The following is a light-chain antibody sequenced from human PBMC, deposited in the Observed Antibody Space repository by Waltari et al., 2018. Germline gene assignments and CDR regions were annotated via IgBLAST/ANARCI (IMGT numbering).Light chain of an antibody. CDR3: QTWDTNTGV. J-gene: IGLJ2*01. Sequence: SYDLIQPPSVSVSPGQTATITCSGDDLGNKYVYWYQQKSGQSPILVIYQDSNRPSGIPARCSGSNSENTATLTIRGTQALDEGDFYCQTWDTNTGVFGGGTKLTVL. CDR2: QDS. CDR1: DLGNKY. V-gene: IGLV3-1*01.